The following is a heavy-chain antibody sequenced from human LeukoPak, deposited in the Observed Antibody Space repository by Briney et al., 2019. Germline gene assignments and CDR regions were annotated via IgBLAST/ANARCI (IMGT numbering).Heavy chain of an antibody. CDR1: AFIFSGHW. V-gene: IGHV3-7*03. D-gene: IGHD5-18*01. CDR2: IKEDGSER. J-gene: IGHJ3*02. CDR3: ARFSYVGSNDAFDI. Sequence: PGGSLRLSCEGSAFIFSGHWMNWVRQTPGKGLEWVASIKEDGSERQYVDSVKGRFSISRDNTKGSLFLQLNSLRAEDTAVYYCARFSYVGSNDAFDIWGQGTMVTVSS.